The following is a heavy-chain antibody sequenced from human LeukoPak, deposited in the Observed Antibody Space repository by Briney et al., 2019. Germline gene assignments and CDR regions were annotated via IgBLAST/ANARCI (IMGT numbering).Heavy chain of an antibody. Sequence: GGSLRLSCAASGFTFSSYGMHWVRQAPGKGLEWVAIIWYDGSNKYYADSVKGRFTISRDNSKNTLYLQMNSLRAEDTAVYYCAKCYYDFWSGYRAYYYYGMDVWGQGTTVTVSS. CDR2: IWYDGSNK. CDR3: AKCYYDFWSGYRAYYYYGMDV. D-gene: IGHD3-3*01. CDR1: GFTFSSYG. V-gene: IGHV3-33*06. J-gene: IGHJ6*02.